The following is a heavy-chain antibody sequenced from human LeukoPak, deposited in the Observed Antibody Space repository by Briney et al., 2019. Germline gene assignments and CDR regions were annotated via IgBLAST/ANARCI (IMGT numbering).Heavy chain of an antibody. CDR1: GGSISSSNYY. V-gene: IGHV4-39*01. Sequence: SETLSLTCTVSGGSISSSNYYWGWVSQPPGKGLEWIANIYYSGSTYYSPSLRSRVTISVDTSKNQFSLKLTSVTAADTAVYYCARHASVSGNWPRPLDYWGQGSLVTVSS. J-gene: IGHJ4*02. CDR2: IYYSGST. D-gene: IGHD3-3*01. CDR3: ARHASVSGNWPRPLDY.